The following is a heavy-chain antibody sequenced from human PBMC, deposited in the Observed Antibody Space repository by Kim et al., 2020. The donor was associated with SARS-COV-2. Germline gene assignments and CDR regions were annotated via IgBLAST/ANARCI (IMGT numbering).Heavy chain of an antibody. D-gene: IGHD6-19*01. Sequence: GGSLRLSCAASGFTFDDYAMHWVRQAPGKGLEWVSGISWNSGSIGYADSVKGRFTISRDNAKNSLYLQMNSLRAEDTALYYCAKDASFGSGWYYFDYWG. CDR1: GFTFDDYA. CDR3: AKDASFGSGWYYFDY. CDR2: ISWNSGSI. J-gene: IGHJ4*01. V-gene: IGHV3-9*01.